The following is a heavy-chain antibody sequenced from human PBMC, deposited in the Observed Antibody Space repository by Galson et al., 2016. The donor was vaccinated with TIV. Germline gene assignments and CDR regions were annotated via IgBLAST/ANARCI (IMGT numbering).Heavy chain of an antibody. CDR1: GFTFSSYW. D-gene: IGHD3-3*01. J-gene: IGHJ4*02. CDR2: RNIDGTVT. V-gene: IGHV3-74*01. CDR3: VRFLECPSMVY. Sequence: SLRLSCAASGFTFSSYWMHWVRQAPGKGLVWVSRRNIDGTVTTYADSVQGRFTISRDNAKNTLYLQMNSLRAEDKAVYYCVRFLECPSMVYWGQGTLVTDSS.